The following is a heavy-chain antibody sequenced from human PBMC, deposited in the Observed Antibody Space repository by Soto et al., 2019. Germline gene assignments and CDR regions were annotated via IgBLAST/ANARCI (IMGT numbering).Heavy chain of an antibody. J-gene: IGHJ4*02. Sequence: EVQLLESGGGLVQPGGSLRLSCAASGFSFSSYAMVWVRQAPGKGLEWVSVISARGGSLYFADSVKGRFTISRDNSKNVLSLEMNSLRAEYTATYFCATGSIEYSASVDNWGQGTLVVVSS. CDR2: ISARGGSL. D-gene: IGHD5-12*01. CDR1: GFSFSSYA. V-gene: IGHV3-23*01. CDR3: ATGSIEYSASVDN.